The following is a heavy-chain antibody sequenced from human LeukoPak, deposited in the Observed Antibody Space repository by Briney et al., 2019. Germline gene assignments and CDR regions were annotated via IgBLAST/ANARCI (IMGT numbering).Heavy chain of an antibody. V-gene: IGHV3-23*01. CDR1: GFTFSSYA. CDR2: ISGSGGST. J-gene: IGHJ5*02. D-gene: IGHD3-22*01. CDR3: AKGTYYDSSGYNA. Sequence: GGSLRLSCAASGFTFSSYAMSWVRQAPGKGLEWVSAISGSGGSTYYADSVKGRFTISRDNSKNTLYLPMNSLRAEDTAVYYCAKGTYYDSSGYNAWGQGTLVTVSS.